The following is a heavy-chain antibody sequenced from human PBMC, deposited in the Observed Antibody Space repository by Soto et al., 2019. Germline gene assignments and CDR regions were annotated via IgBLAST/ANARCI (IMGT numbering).Heavy chain of an antibody. CDR2: INHSGST. V-gene: IGHV4-34*01. J-gene: IGHJ5*02. D-gene: IGHD6-19*01. Sequence: SETLSLTFAVYGGSFSGYYWSWIRQPPGKGLEWIGEINHSGSTNYNPSLKSRVTISVDTSKNQFSLKLSSVTAADTAVYYCATEHCYSSGWKLPLAPWGQGTLDIVSS. CDR3: ATEHCYSSGWKLPLAP. CDR1: GGSFSGYY.